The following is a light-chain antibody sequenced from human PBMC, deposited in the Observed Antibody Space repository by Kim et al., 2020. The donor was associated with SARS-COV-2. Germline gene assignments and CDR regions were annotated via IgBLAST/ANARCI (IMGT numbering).Light chain of an antibody. Sequence: SAGERSPLSCKTSQSVRSPYLAWYQQKPDHAPRLLVYGASSRATAIPDRFTGSGSGTDFTLTISRLEPEDFAMYYCQQYGRSPLTFGGGTKEDIK. CDR1: QSVRSPY. J-gene: IGKJ4*01. CDR3: QQYGRSPLT. V-gene: IGKV3-20*01. CDR2: GAS.